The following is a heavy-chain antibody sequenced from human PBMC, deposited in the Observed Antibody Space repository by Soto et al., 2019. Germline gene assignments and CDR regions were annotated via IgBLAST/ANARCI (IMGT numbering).Heavy chain of an antibody. V-gene: IGHV4-4*02. CDR1: GGSISSSNW. CDR2: IYHSGST. D-gene: IGHD1-7*01. CDR3: ARRRTYYYYGMDV. J-gene: IGHJ6*02. Sequence: QVQLQESGPGLVKPSGTLSLTCAVSGGSISSSNWWSWVRQPPGKGLEWIGEIYHSGSTNYNPSLKSRVXXSXDXXKNQFSLKLSSVTAADTAVYYCARRRTYYYYGMDVWGQGTTVTVSS.